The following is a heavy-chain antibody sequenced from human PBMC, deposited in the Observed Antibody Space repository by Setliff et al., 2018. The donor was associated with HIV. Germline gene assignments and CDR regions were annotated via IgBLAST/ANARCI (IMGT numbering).Heavy chain of an antibody. Sequence: GGSLRLSCEASGFTFSSDAMTWVRQAPGKGLEWVSVIYSGDGTSYYADSVKGRFTIFRDNSRNTLYLQMNSLRAEDTATYYCVKGGDYTNPFDYWGHGTLVTVSS. V-gene: IGHV3-23*03. CDR1: GFTFSSDA. CDR2: IYSGDGTS. J-gene: IGHJ4*01. CDR3: VKGGDYTNPFDY. D-gene: IGHD4-4*01.